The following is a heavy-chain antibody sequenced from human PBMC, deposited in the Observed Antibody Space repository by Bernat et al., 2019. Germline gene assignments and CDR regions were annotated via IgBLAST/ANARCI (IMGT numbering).Heavy chain of an antibody. Sequence: EVQLVESGGGLVKPGGSLRLSCAASGFTFSSYSMSWVRQAPGKGLEWVSSISSSSSYIYYADSVKGRFTISRDNAKNSLYLQMNSLRAEDTAVYYGARGLGVYGSGSWADYWGQGTLVTVSS. CDR3: ARGLGVYGSGSWADY. CDR2: ISSSSSYI. CDR1: GFTFSSYS. V-gene: IGHV3-21*01. J-gene: IGHJ4*02. D-gene: IGHD3-10*01.